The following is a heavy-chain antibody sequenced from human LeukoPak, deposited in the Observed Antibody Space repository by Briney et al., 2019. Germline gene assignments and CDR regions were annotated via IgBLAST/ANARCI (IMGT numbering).Heavy chain of an antibody. V-gene: IGHV1-69*13. CDR1: GGTFSSYA. CDR2: IIPIFGTA. D-gene: IGHD2-2*01. CDR3: ARDKFDIVVVPAASRSDAFDI. J-gene: IGHJ3*02. Sequence: EASVKVSCKASGGTFSSYAISWVRQAPGQGLEWMGGIIPIFGTANYAQKFQGRVTITADESTSTACMELSSLRSEVTAVYYCARDKFDIVVVPAASRSDAFDIWGQGTMVTVSS.